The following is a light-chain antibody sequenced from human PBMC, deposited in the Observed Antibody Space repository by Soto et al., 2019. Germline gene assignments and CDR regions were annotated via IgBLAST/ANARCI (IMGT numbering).Light chain of an antibody. CDR1: KSVSSY. Sequence: EIVMTQSPGTLSVFPGDTATLSCRAIKSVSSYLDWFQQKPGQVPRLIMYRGLNRAIGVPARFSGSGFETEFTLTISGLHSEDIGVYYCLQHNIWPWTFGQETKVEIK. J-gene: IGKJ1*01. V-gene: IGKV3-15*01. CDR3: LQHNIWPWT. CDR2: RGL.